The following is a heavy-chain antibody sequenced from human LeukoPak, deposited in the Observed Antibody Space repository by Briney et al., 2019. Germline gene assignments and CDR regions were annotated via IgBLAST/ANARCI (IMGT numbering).Heavy chain of an antibody. CDR2: IYWDDDK. D-gene: IGHD1-20*01. CDR3: AHRRSGYDWNHGDFDY. CDR1: GFSLTTRPQG. J-gene: IGHJ4*02. V-gene: IGHV2-5*02. Sequence: ESGPTLVNPTQTLTLTCSFSGFSLTTRPQGVGWIRQLPGKALEWLAVIYWDDDKRYNPSLTTRLTVTTATSKNQVVLIMTNMDPVDTSTYYCAHRRSGYDWNHGDFDYWGQGTLVTVSS.